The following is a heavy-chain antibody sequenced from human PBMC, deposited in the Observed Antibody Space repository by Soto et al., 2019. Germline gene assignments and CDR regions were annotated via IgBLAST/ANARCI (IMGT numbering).Heavy chain of an antibody. CDR1: GYSFTGLD. V-gene: IGHV1-8*01. J-gene: IGHJ4*02. CDR3: AGGVTAGVDY. D-gene: IGHD2-21*02. CDR2: MEPSSGRT. Sequence: QLQLVQSGAEARMPGASVKVSCKASGYSFTGLDIHWVRQTTGQGLEWIGWMEPSSGRTGYAQKFQGRVTMTRDTSIDTAYMGLSSLTAYDTAFYYCAGGVTAGVDYWGQGTMVTVSS.